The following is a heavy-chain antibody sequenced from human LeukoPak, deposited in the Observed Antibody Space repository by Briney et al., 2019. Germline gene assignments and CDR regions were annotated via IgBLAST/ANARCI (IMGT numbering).Heavy chain of an antibody. CDR2: IFYKGRT. CDR3: ARIYCIRSGCYEVY. D-gene: IGHD6-19*01. CDR1: GGPLGGYS. V-gene: IGHV4-59*08. J-gene: IGHJ4*02. Sequence: TLSLTFLGSGGPLGGYSWTRIREPPRKGPGWVSYIFYKGRTHPNPPPKRRVTLSLETSKKQVSLRVSSVTAAGTAVYYCARIYCIRSGCYEVYWGQGTLVTVSS.